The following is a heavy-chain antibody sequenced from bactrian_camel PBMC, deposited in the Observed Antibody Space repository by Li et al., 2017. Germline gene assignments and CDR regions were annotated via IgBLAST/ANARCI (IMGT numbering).Heavy chain of an antibody. J-gene: IGHJ4*01. V-gene: IGHV3S55*01. CDR1: GDTSRHC. Sequence: HVQLVESGGGSVQAGVSLRLSCQATGDTSRHCLGWWRRLPGQAREGLVAINRDGTTSYADSVKGRFTIVKDSAKNTLYLDMNSLKAEDSAMYYCSLTRSGAQRGQGTQVTVS. CDR3: SLTRSGAQ. CDR2: INRDGTT. D-gene: IGHD8*01.